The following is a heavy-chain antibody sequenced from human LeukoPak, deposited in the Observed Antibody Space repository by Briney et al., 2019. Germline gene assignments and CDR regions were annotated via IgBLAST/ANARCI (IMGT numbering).Heavy chain of an antibody. Sequence: PGGSLRLSCAASGFTFDDYAMHWVRQAPGKGLEWVSGISWSSGNIGYADSVKGRFTISRDNAKNSLYLQMNSLRTEDTALYYCAKPGIPGDYYYYYMDVWGHGTTVTVSS. J-gene: IGHJ6*03. CDR1: GFTFDDYA. D-gene: IGHD2-21*02. CDR3: AKPGIPGDYYYYYMDV. CDR2: ISWSSGNI. V-gene: IGHV3-9*01.